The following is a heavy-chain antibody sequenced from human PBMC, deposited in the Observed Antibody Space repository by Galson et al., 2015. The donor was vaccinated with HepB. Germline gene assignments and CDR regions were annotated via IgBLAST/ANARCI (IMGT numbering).Heavy chain of an antibody. CDR3: TRDSYYNASSVYPVRRLRELADF. Sequence: SLRLSCAVSGFTFSSYGMDWVRQAPGKGLEWVASISYDGTKYYYADAVKGRFTISRDNSRTTVYLQMNSLRAEDTAVYYCTRDSYYNASSVYPVRRLRELADFWGQGTLVIVSS. J-gene: IGHJ4*02. CDR2: ISYDGTKY. V-gene: IGHV3-33*01. D-gene: IGHD3-22*01. CDR1: GFTFSSYG.